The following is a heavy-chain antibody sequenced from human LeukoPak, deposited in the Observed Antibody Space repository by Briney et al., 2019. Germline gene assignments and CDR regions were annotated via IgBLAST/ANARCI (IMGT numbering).Heavy chain of an antibody. J-gene: IGHJ4*02. V-gene: IGHV3-64*04. CDR2: ININGGST. CDR1: GFTFSSYT. CDR3: AKDSDYGDYVTEYYFDY. Sequence: GGSLRLSCSVSGFTFSSYTMHWVRQAPGKGLEYVSSININGGSTYYADSVKGRFTISRDNSKNTLYLQMNSLRAEDTAVYYCAKDSDYGDYVTEYYFDYWGQGTLVTVSS. D-gene: IGHD4-17*01.